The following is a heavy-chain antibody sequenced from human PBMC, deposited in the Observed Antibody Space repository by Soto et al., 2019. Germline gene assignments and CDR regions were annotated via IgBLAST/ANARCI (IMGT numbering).Heavy chain of an antibody. Sequence: ASVKVSCKGSGYTYTSDGISWVRQAPGQGLEWMGWISAYNGNTNYAQKLQGRVTMTTDTSTSTAYMELRSLRSDDTAVYYCARHGQRYGDYDYYYYGMDVWGQGTTVTVSS. CDR1: GYTYTSDG. D-gene: IGHD4-17*01. J-gene: IGHJ6*02. CDR2: ISAYNGNT. CDR3: ARHGQRYGDYDYYYYGMDV. V-gene: IGHV1-18*01.